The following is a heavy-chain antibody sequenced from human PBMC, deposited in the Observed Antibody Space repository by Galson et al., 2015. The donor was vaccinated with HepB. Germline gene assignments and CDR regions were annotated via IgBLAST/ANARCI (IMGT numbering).Heavy chain of an antibody. V-gene: IGHV3-23*01. CDR2: ISGRGGST. Sequence: SLRLSCAASGFTFSSCDMDWVRQAPGQGLEWVAAISGRGGSTYYADSLKGRFSISRDNSKNTLFLQMSSLRADDTARYYCAKEMLPNDCSWGTCYSPGDAFDFWGQGTMVTVSS. CDR3: AKEMLPNDCSWGTCYSPGDAFDF. J-gene: IGHJ3*01. D-gene: IGHD2-15*01. CDR1: GFTFSSCD.